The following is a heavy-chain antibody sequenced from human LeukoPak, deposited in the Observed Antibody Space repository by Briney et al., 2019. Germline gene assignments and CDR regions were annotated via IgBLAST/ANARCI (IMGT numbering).Heavy chain of an antibody. Sequence: GASVKVSCKASGYIFTSYAMHWVRQAPGQRPEWMGWINGGNGNTKYSQKFQGRVTFTRDTSASTAYVELSSLRFEDTAVYYCAREFCGGGSCYPWSDWGQGTLVTVSA. D-gene: IGHD2-15*01. CDR1: GYIFTSYA. CDR3: AREFCGGGSCYPWSD. V-gene: IGHV1-3*01. J-gene: IGHJ4*02. CDR2: INGGNGNT.